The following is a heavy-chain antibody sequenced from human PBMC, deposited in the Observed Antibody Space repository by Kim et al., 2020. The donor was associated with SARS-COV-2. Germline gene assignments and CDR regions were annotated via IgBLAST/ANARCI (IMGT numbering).Heavy chain of an antibody. CDR3: ARGALAVAGTSWFDP. Sequence: SVKVSCKASVGTFSSYAISWVRQAPGQGLEWMGGIIPIFGTANYAQKFRGRVTITADESTSTAYMELSSLRSEDTAVYYCARGALAVAGTSWFDPWGQGTLVTVSS. V-gene: IGHV1-69*13. D-gene: IGHD6-19*01. J-gene: IGHJ5*02. CDR1: VGTFSSYA. CDR2: IIPIFGTA.